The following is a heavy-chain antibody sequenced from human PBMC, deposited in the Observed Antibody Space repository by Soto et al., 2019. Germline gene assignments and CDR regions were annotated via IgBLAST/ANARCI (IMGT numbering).Heavy chain of an antibody. CDR1: GVSVISGTYY. J-gene: IGHJ4*02. Sequence: QVQLQESGPGLVKPSATLSLTCTVSGVSVISGTYYWTWIRQPPGKGLEWIGYVFRTGTTNYNPSLKNRAIISLDSCKNEFSLKLNSVTAADTAVYYCARDLFAAQCDDWGQGTLVTVS. CDR3: ARDLFAAQCDD. V-gene: IGHV4-61*01. CDR2: VFRTGTT. D-gene: IGHD2-15*01.